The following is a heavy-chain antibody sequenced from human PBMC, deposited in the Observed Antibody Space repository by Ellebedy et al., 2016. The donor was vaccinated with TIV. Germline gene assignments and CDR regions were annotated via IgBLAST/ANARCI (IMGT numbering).Heavy chain of an antibody. D-gene: IGHD3-10*02. Sequence: GESLKISCAASTFTVSYNYMNWVRQAPGKGPEWVSGIYTDDTTYYADSVRGRFTISRDNAKHTLYLHIDSLRTEDTAVYYCARASFYDVDLSGWYFDLWGRGTLVTVSS. CDR3: ARASFYDVDLSGWYFDL. CDR2: IYTDDTT. CDR1: TFTVSYNY. V-gene: IGHV3-66*01. J-gene: IGHJ2*01.